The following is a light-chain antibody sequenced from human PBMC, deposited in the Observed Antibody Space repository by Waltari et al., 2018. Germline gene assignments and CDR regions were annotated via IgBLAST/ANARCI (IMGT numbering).Light chain of an antibody. CDR1: SSDVGGSNY. Sequence: QSALTQPRSVSGSPGQSVTISCTGTSSDVGGSNYVSWYQQHPGKAPKLMIYDVSQRPSGVPDRFSGSQSGNTASLTISGLQAEDEADYYCCSYAGSYTFVFGTGTKVTVL. CDR2: DVS. CDR3: CSYAGSYTFV. V-gene: IGLV2-11*01. J-gene: IGLJ1*01.